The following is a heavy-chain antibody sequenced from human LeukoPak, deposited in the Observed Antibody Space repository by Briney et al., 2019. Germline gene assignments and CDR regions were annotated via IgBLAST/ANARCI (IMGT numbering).Heavy chain of an antibody. CDR2: IYYSGST. CDR1: GGSISSYY. CDR3: ARRYSSGWYYFDY. D-gene: IGHD6-19*01. J-gene: IGHJ4*02. V-gene: IGHV4-59*08. Sequence: SETLSLICTVSGGSISSYYWSWIRQPPGKGLEWIGYIYYSGSTNYNPSLKSRVTISVDTSKNQFSLKLSSVTAADTAVYYCARRYSSGWYYFDYWGQGTLVTVSS.